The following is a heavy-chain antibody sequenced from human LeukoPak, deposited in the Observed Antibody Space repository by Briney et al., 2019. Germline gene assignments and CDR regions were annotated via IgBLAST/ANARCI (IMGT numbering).Heavy chain of an antibody. CDR3: ARPRFCSSTSCP. CDR2: INHSGST. J-gene: IGHJ5*02. V-gene: IGHV4-34*01. Sequence: SETLSLTCAVYGGGFSGYYWTWIRQPPRMGLQWIGEINHSGSTNYDPSLKSRVTISVDTSKNQFSLKLSSVTAADTAVYYCARPRFCSSTSCPWGQGTLVTVSS. CDR1: GGGFSGYY. D-gene: IGHD2-2*01.